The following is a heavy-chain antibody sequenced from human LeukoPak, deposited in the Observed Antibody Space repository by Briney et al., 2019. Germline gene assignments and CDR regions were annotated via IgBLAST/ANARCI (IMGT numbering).Heavy chain of an antibody. CDR2: IYTSGST. Sequence: PSETLSLTCTVSGGSISSGSHYWSWIRQPAGKGLEWIGRIYTSGSTNYNPSLKSRVTISEDRSKNQFSLKLSSVTAADTAVYYCARVVIDAFDIWGQGTMVTVSS. CDR3: ARVVIDAFDI. D-gene: IGHD2-21*01. J-gene: IGHJ3*02. CDR1: GGSISSGSHY. V-gene: IGHV4-61*02.